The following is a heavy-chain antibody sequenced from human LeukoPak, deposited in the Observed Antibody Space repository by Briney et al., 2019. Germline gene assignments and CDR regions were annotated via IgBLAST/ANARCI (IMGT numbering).Heavy chain of an antibody. J-gene: IGHJ4*02. V-gene: IGHV3-23*01. CDR3: AKDVIVATMRYYFDY. Sequence: GGSLRLSCVASGFTFSSYAMSWVRQAPGKGLEWVSAISGSGGSTYYADSVKGRFTISRDNSKNTLYLQMNSLRAEDTAVYYCAKDVIVATMRYYFDYWGQGTLVTVSS. D-gene: IGHD5-12*01. CDR2: ISGSGGST. CDR1: GFTFSSYA.